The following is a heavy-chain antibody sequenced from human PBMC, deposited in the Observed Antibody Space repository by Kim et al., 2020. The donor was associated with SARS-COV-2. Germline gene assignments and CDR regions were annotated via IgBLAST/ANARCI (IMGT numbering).Heavy chain of an antibody. D-gene: IGHD3-3*01. Sequence: SETLSLTCTVSGGSISSGSYYWSWIRQPAGKGLEWIGRIYTSGSTNYNPSLKSRVTIAVDTSKNQFSLKLSSVTAADTAVYYCASNHRNYDFWSGYYWEGEAAPVDWGQGTLVTVSS. J-gene: IGHJ4*02. CDR1: GGSISSGSYY. CDR2: IYTSGST. CDR3: ASNHRNYDFWSGYYWEGEAAPVD. V-gene: IGHV4-61*02.